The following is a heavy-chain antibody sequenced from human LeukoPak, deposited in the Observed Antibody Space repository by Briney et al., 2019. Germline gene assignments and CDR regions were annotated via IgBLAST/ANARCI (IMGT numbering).Heavy chain of an antibody. J-gene: IGHJ4*02. V-gene: IGHV4-34*01. CDR3: ARGPTQGYFDLF. Sequence: GSLRLSCAASGFTFSSHGMHWIRQPPGKGLEWIGEINHSGSTNYNPSLKSRVTISVDTSKNQFSLKLSSVTAADTAVYYCARGPTQGYFDLFWGQGTLVTVSS. D-gene: IGHD3-9*01. CDR2: INHSGST. CDR1: GFTFSSHG.